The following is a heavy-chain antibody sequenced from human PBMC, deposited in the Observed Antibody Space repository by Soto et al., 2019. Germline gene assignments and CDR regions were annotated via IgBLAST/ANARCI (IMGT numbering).Heavy chain of an antibody. J-gene: IGHJ4*02. Sequence: SETLSLTCSVSGGSISSSSYYWGWIRQPPGKGLEWIGSIYYSGSIYYNPSLKSRVTISVDTSKNQFSLKLSSVTAAETAVYYCARAWGFYFDFWARGILVTVSS. CDR3: ARAWGFYFDF. CDR1: GGSISSSSYY. D-gene: IGHD1-26*01. V-gene: IGHV4-39*01. CDR2: IYYSGSI.